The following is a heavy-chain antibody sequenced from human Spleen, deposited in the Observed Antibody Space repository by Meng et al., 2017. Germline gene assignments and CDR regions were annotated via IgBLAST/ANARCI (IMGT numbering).Heavy chain of an antibody. D-gene: IGHD3-16*01. Sequence: GGSLRLSCAASGFTFSSYEMNWVRQAPGKGLEWVTNIKEDGSKTYYVDSVKGRFTISRDNSKNTLYLQMNSLRAEDTAVYYCAKDPGWDVWGSYDYWGQGTLVTVSS. CDR3: AKDPGWDVWGSYDY. V-gene: IGHV3-7*03. J-gene: IGHJ4*02. CDR1: GFTFSSYE. CDR2: IKEDGSKT.